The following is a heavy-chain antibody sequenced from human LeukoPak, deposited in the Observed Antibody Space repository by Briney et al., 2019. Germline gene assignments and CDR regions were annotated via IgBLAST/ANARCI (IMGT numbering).Heavy chain of an antibody. V-gene: IGHV3-23*01. CDR3: EKGYCSGGSCYPPA. CDR1: GFTFSSFA. J-gene: IGHJ4*02. D-gene: IGHD2-15*01. Sequence: GGSLRLSCAASGFTFSSFAMSWVRQAPGKGLEWVSAITGSGGSTYYADSVKGRFTISGDNSKNTLYLQMNSLRAEDTAVYYCEKGYCSGGSCYPPAWGQGTLVTVSS. CDR2: ITGSGGST.